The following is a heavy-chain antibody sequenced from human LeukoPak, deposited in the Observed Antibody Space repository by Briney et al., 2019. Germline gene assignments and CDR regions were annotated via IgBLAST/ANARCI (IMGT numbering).Heavy chain of an antibody. Sequence: PGGSLRLSCAASGFTFSSYAIHWVRQAPGKGLQWVALISYDGGNKYYANSVKGRFTISRDNSKNTLYLQMNSLRAEDTAVYYCARVRVRGVIITYYYYGMDVWGQGTTVTVSS. J-gene: IGHJ6*02. D-gene: IGHD3-10*01. CDR3: ARVRVRGVIITYYYYGMDV. CDR1: GFTFSSYA. V-gene: IGHV3-30*04. CDR2: ISYDGGNK.